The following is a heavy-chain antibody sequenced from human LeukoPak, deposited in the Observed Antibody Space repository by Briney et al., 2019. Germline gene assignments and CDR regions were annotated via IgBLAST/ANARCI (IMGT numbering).Heavy chain of an antibody. CDR2: INHSGST. CDR3: ARGRRNYYDSSGYLRP. V-gene: IGHV4-34*01. J-gene: IGHJ5*02. CDR1: GGSFSGYY. Sequence: SETLSLACAVYGGSFSGYYWSWIRQPPGKGLEWIGEINHSGSTNYNPSLKSRVTISVDTSKNQFSLKLSSVTAADTAVYYCARGRRNYYDSSGYLRPWGQGTLVTVSS. D-gene: IGHD3-22*01.